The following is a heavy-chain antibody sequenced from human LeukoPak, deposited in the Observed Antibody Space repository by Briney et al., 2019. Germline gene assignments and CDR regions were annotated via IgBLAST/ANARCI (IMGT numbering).Heavy chain of an antibody. D-gene: IGHD3-9*01. CDR2: INTNTGNP. Sequence: ASVKVSCKASGYTFTSYAMNWVRQAPGQGLEWMGWINTNTGNPTYAQGFTGRSVFSLDTSVSTAYLQISSLKAEDTAVYYCARGLRLLRYFDWLFGYWGQGTLVTVSS. CDR1: GYTFTSYA. J-gene: IGHJ4*02. V-gene: IGHV7-4-1*02. CDR3: ARGLRLLRYFDWLFGY.